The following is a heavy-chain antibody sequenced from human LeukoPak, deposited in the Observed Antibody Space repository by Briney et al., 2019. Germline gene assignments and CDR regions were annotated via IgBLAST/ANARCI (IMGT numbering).Heavy chain of an antibody. CDR2: ISAYNGNT. V-gene: IGHV1-18*04. J-gene: IGHJ4*02. CDR1: GYTFTSYY. D-gene: IGHD1-26*01. CDR3: ARGRGSYYYWDY. Sequence: GASVKVSCKASGYTFTSYYMHWVRQAPGQGLEWMGWISAYNGNTNYAQKVQGRVTMTTDTSTSTAYMELRSLRSDDTAVYYCARGRGSYYYWDYWGQGTLVTVSS.